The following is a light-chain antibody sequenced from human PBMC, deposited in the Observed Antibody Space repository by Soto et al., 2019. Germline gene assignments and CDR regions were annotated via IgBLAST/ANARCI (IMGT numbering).Light chain of an antibody. V-gene: IGLV1-51*01. J-gene: IGLJ3*02. CDR3: GSWDSRLSVVV. CDR2: DNY. Sequence: QSVLTQPPSLSAAPGQKVTISCSGSNSNIGNKYVSWYQLLPGAAPKLLIYDNYKRPSGIPDRFSGSQSGTSATLGITGLQTGDEADYYCGSWDSRLSVVVFGGGTKPPS. CDR1: NSNIGNKY.